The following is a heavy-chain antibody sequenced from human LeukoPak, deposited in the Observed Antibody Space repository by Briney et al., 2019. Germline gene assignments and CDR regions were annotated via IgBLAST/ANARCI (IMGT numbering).Heavy chain of an antibody. J-gene: IGHJ4*02. D-gene: IGHD4-23*01. CDR1: GFTFSSHA. V-gene: IGHV3-23*01. Sequence: GGSLRLSCAASGFTFSSHAMSWVRQAPGKGLEWVSGISGRGDSTVYADSVKGRFTISRDNSGSTLFLQMNSLRVEDTAVYYCARGRPHGNDYWGQGTLVTVSS. CDR2: ISGRGDST. CDR3: ARGRPHGNDY.